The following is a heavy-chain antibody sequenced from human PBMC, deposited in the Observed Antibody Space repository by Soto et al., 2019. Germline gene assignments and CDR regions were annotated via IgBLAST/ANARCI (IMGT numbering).Heavy chain of an antibody. Sequence: GGSLRLSCAASGFTFSSYGMHWVRQAPGKGLEWVAVIWYDGSNKYYADSVKGRFTISRDNSKNTLYLQMNSLRAEDTAVYYCATSSGWYGEAGFFDYWGQGTLVTVS. CDR2: IWYDGSNK. J-gene: IGHJ4*02. D-gene: IGHD6-19*01. CDR3: ATSSGWYGEAGFFDY. CDR1: GFTFSSYG. V-gene: IGHV3-33*01.